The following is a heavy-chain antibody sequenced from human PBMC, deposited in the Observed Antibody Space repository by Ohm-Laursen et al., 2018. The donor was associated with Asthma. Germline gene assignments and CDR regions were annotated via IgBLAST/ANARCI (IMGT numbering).Heavy chain of an antibody. CDR2: ISSSSSTI. CDR3: ARDRKFGPFDSSGYYLDY. V-gene: IGHV3-48*01. Sequence: SLRLSCAASGFTFSSYSMNWVRQAPGKGLEWVSYISSSSSTIYYADSVKGRFTISRDNAKNSLYLQMNSLRAEDTAVYYCARDRKFGPFDSSGYYLDYWGQGTLVTVSS. D-gene: IGHD3-22*01. CDR1: GFTFSSYS. J-gene: IGHJ4*02.